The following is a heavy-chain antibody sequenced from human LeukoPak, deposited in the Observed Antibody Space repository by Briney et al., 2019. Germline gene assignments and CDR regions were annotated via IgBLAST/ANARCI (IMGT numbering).Heavy chain of an antibody. V-gene: IGHV3-7*04. CDR1: GFTFSTYW. CDR3: ARGYTCGY. D-gene: IGHD5-18*01. CDR2: IKEDGSEI. Sequence: GGSLRLSCAASGFTFSTYWMSWVRQAPGKGLEWVANIKEDGSEINYADSVRGRFTISRDNAKDSLYLQMNSLRAEDTAVYYCARGYTCGYWGQGTLVIVSS. J-gene: IGHJ4*02.